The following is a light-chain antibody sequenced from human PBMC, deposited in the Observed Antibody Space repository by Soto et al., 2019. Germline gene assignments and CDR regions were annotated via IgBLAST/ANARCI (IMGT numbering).Light chain of an antibody. J-gene: IGKJ1*01. CDR3: QQYNNWPTWT. CDR1: QSVSSK. V-gene: IGKV3-15*01. Sequence: EILMTQSPATLSVSPGERATLSCRASQSVSSKLAWYQQKPGQAPRLLIYGASTRATGIPARFSGSGSGTEFTLTISSLKSEGFAVYYCQQYNNWPTWTFGQGTKVDIK. CDR2: GAS.